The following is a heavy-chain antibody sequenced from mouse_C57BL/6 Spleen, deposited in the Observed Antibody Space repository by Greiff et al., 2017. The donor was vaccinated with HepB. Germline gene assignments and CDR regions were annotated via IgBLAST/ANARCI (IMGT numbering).Heavy chain of an antibody. J-gene: IGHJ1*03. V-gene: IGHV3-6*01. CDR1: GYSITSGYY. CDR2: ISYDGSN. D-gene: IGHD1-1*01. Sequence: VQLQQSGPGLVKPSQSLSLTCSVTGYSITSGYYWNWIRQFPGNKLEWMGYISYDGSNNYNPSLKNRISITRDTSKNQFFLKLNSVTTEDTATYYCARHYGSRHFDVWGTGTTVTVSS. CDR3: ARHYGSRHFDV.